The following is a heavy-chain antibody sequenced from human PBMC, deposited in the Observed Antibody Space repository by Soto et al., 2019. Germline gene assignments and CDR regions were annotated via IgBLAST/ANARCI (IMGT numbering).Heavy chain of an antibody. CDR2: IYPSDSDT. D-gene: IGHD3-10*01. J-gene: IGHJ6*02. V-gene: IGHV5-51*01. CDR3: AGGGVRGVITRTRDYYGMDV. Sequence: GESLKISCKGSGYSFIDYWIGWVRQMPGKGLECMGIIYPSDSDTRYSPSFQGQVTISADKSISTAYLQWSSLKASDTAMYYCAGGGVRGVITRTRDYYGMDVWGQGTTVTVSS. CDR1: GYSFIDYW.